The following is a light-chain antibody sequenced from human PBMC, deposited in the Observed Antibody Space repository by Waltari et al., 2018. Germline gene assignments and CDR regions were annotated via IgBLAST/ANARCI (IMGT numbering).Light chain of an antibody. CDR1: QSISSW. CDR3: QQYNIYSWT. CDR2: KGS. Sequence: DIQMTQSPSTLSASVGDRVTITCRASQSISSWLAWYQQKPGKAPKLLIYKGSSLESGVPSRFSGSGSGTEFTLTISSLQPDNFATYYCQQYNIYSWTFGQWTKVEIK. J-gene: IGKJ1*01. V-gene: IGKV1-5*03.